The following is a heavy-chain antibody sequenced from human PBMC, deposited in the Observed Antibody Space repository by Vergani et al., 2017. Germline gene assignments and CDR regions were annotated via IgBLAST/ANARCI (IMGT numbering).Heavy chain of an antibody. D-gene: IGHD6-13*01. V-gene: IGHV3-9*01. CDR1: GITFWKFG. CDR3: ASTTPIAGEDYFDY. Sequence: EVDLVESGGGLAQPGGSLRLSCEASGITFWKFGMHWVRQGPGKGLEWVSGISWNSGAVDYADSVRGRITISRDNAKNSLFLEMNSLRFEDTAVYYCASTTPIAGEDYFDYWGQGTLVTVSS. J-gene: IGHJ4*02. CDR2: ISWNSGAV.